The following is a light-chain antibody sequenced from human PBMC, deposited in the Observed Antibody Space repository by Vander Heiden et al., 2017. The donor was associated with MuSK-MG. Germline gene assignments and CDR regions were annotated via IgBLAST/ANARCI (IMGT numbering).Light chain of an antibody. CDR3: QQSYNTPLT. CDR2: AAS. V-gene: IGKV1-39*01. Sequence: DIELTDSPSSLSASVGDRVTITCRASQSISSHLNWYQQKPGTAPHLLIYAASSMQSGVPSRFSGSGSGTDFTLIISSLQPEDFATYYCQQSYNTPLTFGGGTKVEIK. J-gene: IGKJ4*01. CDR1: QSISSH.